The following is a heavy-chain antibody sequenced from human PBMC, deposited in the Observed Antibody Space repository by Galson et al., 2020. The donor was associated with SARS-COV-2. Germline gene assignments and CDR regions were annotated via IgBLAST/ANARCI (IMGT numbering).Heavy chain of an antibody. CDR1: GGSISSSSYY. Sequence: SETLSLTCTVSGGSISSSSYYWGWIRQPPGKGLEWIGSIYYSGSTYYNPSLKSRVTISVDTSKNQFSLKLSSVTAADTAVYYCAGTAAAGGFDYWGQGTLVTVSS. V-gene: IGHV4-39*01. D-gene: IGHD6-13*01. CDR3: AGTAAAGGFDY. J-gene: IGHJ4*02. CDR2: IYYSGST.